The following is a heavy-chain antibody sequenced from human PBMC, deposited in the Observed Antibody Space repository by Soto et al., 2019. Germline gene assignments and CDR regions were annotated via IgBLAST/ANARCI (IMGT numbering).Heavy chain of an antibody. CDR3: ARDIGSGPQYYFDY. J-gene: IGHJ4*02. CDR2: INPNSGGT. Sequence: QVQLVQSGADVKNPGASVKVSCKASGYTFTGYYMHWVRQAPGQGLEWMGWINPNSGGTKYAKKFQGWVTMTRDTSISTAYMELRRLRSDDTAVYFCARDIGSGPQYYFDYWGQGTLVTVSS. V-gene: IGHV1-2*04. CDR1: GYTFTGYY. D-gene: IGHD6-19*01.